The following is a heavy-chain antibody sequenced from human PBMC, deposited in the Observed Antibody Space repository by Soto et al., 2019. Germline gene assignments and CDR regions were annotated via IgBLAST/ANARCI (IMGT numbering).Heavy chain of an antibody. CDR3: ARDRYFYDSRGYYRTLDS. D-gene: IGHD3-22*01. CDR2: IFHSGIT. V-gene: IGHV4-59*11. J-gene: IGHJ5*01. CDR1: GDSFSNHY. Sequence: SETLSLTCTISGDSFSNHYWTWIRQSPGKGLEWIGYIFHSGITDYNPSVKSRVTISIDKSRNLFSLNLTSVTAADTAVYYCARDRYFYDSRGYYRTLDSWGQGTLVTVSS.